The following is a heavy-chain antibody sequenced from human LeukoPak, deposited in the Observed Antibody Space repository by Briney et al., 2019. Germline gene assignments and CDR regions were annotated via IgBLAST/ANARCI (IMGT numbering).Heavy chain of an antibody. V-gene: IGHV4-59*01. D-gene: IGHD5-12*01. J-gene: IGHJ4*02. CDR1: GGSISSYH. Sequence: SETLSLTCTVSGGSISSYHWSWIRQPPGKGLEWIGYIYYSGSTNYNPSLKSRVTISVDTSKNQFSLKLSSVTAADTAVYYCARGLSGYEKSTIWGQGTLVTVSS. CDR3: ARGLSGYEKSTI. CDR2: IYYSGST.